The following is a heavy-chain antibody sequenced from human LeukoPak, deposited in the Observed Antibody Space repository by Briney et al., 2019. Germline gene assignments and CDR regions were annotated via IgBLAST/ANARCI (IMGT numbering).Heavy chain of an antibody. V-gene: IGHV4-30-4*01. Sequence: SETLSLTCTVSGGSISSGDYYWSWIRQPPGKGLEWIGYIYYSGSTYYNPSLKSRITISIDTSKNQCSLKLSSLTAADTAVYYCARETYRNWFDPWGQGTLVTVSS. J-gene: IGHJ5*02. D-gene: IGHD1-14*01. CDR2: IYYSGST. CDR1: GGSISSGDYY. CDR3: ARETYRNWFDP.